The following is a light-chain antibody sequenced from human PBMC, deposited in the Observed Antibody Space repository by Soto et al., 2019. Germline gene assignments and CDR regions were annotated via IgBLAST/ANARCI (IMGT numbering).Light chain of an antibody. CDR2: AAS. CDR3: QQSISFPIT. J-gene: IGKJ5*01. CDR1: QDLSSW. V-gene: IGKV1D-12*01. Sequence: DIQMTQSPSSVSASVGARVTITCRASQDLSSWLAWYQQKPGKAPKLLISAASSLQSGVPSRFSGSGSGTDFTLTIRSLQPEDFATDYCQQSISFPITFGQGTRLEIQ.